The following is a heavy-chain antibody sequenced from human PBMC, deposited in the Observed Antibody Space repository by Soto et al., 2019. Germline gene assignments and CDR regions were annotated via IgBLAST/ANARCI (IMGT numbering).Heavy chain of an antibody. CDR2: INSDGSST. Sequence: GGSLRLSCAASGFTFSSYWMHWVRQAPGKGLVWVSRINSDGSSTSYADSVKGRFTISRDNAKNMLYLQMNSLRAEDTAVYYWARVSLAGDNWFDPWGQGTLVTVSS. CDR1: GFTFSSYW. CDR3: ARVSLAGDNWFDP. V-gene: IGHV3-74*01. J-gene: IGHJ5*02. D-gene: IGHD6-19*01.